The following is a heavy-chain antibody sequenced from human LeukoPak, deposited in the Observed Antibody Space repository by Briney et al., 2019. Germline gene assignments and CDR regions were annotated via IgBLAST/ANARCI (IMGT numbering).Heavy chain of an antibody. V-gene: IGHV4-59*12. CDR2: IYYSGST. CDR3: ARGRYCSGGSCSAWFDP. Sequence: SETLSLTCTVSGGSISSYYWSWIRQPPGKGLEWIGYIYYSGSTNYNPSLKSRVTISVDTSKNQFSLKLSSVTAADTAVYYCARGRYCSGGSCSAWFDPWGQGTLVTVSS. D-gene: IGHD2-15*01. CDR1: GGSISSYY. J-gene: IGHJ5*02.